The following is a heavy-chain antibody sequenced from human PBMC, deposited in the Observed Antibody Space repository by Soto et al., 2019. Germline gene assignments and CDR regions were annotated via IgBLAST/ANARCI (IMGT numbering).Heavy chain of an antibody. Sequence: SETLSLTCTVSGGSISSSSYYWGWIRQPPGKGLEWIGSISYSGTTYSNPSLKSRLTMSLDTSKNHFSLKLTSVTAADTAVYYCASEYSSSSWFDPWGQGALVTVSS. V-gene: IGHV4-39*02. CDR1: GGSISSSSYY. J-gene: IGHJ5*02. CDR3: ASEYSSSSWFDP. D-gene: IGHD6-6*01. CDR2: ISYSGTT.